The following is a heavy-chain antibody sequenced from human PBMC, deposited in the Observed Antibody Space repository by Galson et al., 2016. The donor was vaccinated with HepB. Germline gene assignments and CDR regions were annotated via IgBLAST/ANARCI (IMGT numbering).Heavy chain of an antibody. J-gene: IGHJ4*02. CDR3: ARDYFCVGASCRGERGRCDY. CDR1: GFTFRDFP. Sequence: SLRLSCAASGFTFRDFPMIWVRQAPGQGLEWVSSISSDGVYTYCADSLKGRFSISRDNAKTSLFLQMSSLRAEDTAMYYCARDYFCVGASCRGERGRCDYWGQGALVTVSS. D-gene: IGHD2-21*01. V-gene: IGHV3-21*01. CDR2: ISSDGVYT.